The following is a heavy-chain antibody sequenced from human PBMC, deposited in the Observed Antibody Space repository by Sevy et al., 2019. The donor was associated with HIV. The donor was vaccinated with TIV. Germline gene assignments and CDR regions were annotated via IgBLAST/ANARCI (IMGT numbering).Heavy chain of an antibody. J-gene: IGHJ3*02. CDR2: ISWNGGSI. CDR1: GFTFDDYA. V-gene: IGHV3-9*01. CDR3: TKERELPNDAFDI. D-gene: IGHD1-26*01. Sequence: GGSLRLSCAASGFTFDDYAMHWVRQGPGKGLEWVSGISWNGGSIAYADSVKGRFTISRDNAKNSLYLQMNSLRAEDTALYYCTKERELPNDAFDIWGQGTMVTVSS.